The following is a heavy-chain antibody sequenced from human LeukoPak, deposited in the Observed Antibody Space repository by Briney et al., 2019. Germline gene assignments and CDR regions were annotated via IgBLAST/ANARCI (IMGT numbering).Heavy chain of an antibody. CDR3: ARDPSNTSGWSPYLDY. D-gene: IGHD6-13*01. CDR1: GYTYTNHG. V-gene: IGHV1-18*04. Sequence: ASVMVSCKASGYTYTNHGITWVRQAPGQGLEWMGWISAYNRDTKYAQNFQGRVTLITESSTNTAYMELRSLKSDDTAVYYCARDPSNTSGWSPYLDYWGQGTLVTVSA. CDR2: ISAYNRDT. J-gene: IGHJ4*02.